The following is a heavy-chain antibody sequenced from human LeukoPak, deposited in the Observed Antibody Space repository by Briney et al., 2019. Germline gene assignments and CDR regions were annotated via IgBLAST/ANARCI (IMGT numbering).Heavy chain of an antibody. V-gene: IGHV3-23*01. Sequence: PGGSLRLSCAASGFTFSSYAMSWVRQAPGKGLEWVSAISGSGGSTYYADSVKGRFTISRDNAKNSLYLQMNSLRAEDTAVYYCARDRLSSGYSTFDYWGQGTLVTVSS. CDR1: GFTFSSYA. CDR3: ARDRLSSGYSTFDY. J-gene: IGHJ4*02. CDR2: ISGSGGST. D-gene: IGHD3-22*01.